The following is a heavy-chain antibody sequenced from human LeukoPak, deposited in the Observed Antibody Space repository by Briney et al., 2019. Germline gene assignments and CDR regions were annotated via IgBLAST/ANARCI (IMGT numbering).Heavy chain of an antibody. J-gene: IGHJ4*02. Sequence: GASVKVSCKASGYTFTSYGISWVRQAPGQGLEWMGGIIPIFGTANYAQKFQGRVTITADESTSTAYMELSSLRSEDTAVYYCARGWDYGGNPYWGQGTLVTVSS. CDR2: IIPIFGTA. D-gene: IGHD4-23*01. CDR3: ARGWDYGGNPY. CDR1: GYTFTSYG. V-gene: IGHV1-69*13.